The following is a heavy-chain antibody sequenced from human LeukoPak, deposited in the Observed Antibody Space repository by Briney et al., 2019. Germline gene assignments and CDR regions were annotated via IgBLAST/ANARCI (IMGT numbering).Heavy chain of an antibody. CDR2: ISVRAATI. CDR1: GFGSGQYE. D-gene: IGHD3-22*01. V-gene: IGHV3-48*03. CDR3: AKDFPHYYEVPHGMDV. J-gene: IGHJ6*02. Sequence: GGSLSPSCAAPGFGSGQYEMNWVRKAPGKGLEWIDFISVRAATIYYGDSVEGRFTISRDDAKNSLYLQMNGLRVEDTAIYYCAKDFPHYYEVPHGMDVWGQGTTVTV.